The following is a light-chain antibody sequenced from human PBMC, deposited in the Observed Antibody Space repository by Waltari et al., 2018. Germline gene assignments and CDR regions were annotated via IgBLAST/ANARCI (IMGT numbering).Light chain of an antibody. CDR1: SSDVGGYNY. CDR3: CSYAGSYTFL. J-gene: IGLJ2*01. V-gene: IGLV2-11*01. CDR2: DVS. Sequence: QSALPQPRSVSGSPGQSVNISCTGTSSDVGGYNYVSWYQQHPGKAPKLMIYDVSKRPSGVPDRFSGSKSGNTASLTISGLQAEDEADYYCCSYAGSYTFLFGGGTKLTVL.